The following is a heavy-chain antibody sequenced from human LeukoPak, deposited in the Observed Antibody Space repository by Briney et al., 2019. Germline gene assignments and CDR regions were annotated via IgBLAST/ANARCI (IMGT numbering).Heavy chain of an antibody. V-gene: IGHV3-53*01. D-gene: IGHD2-2*01. Sequence: PGGSLRLSCAASGFIVSNDYMSWVRQAPGKGLEWVSVIYRGGSTYYADSVKGRFTISRDNSKNTLYLQMNSLRAENTAVYYCARHVVTAAMYYYYYMDVWGKGTTVTVSS. CDR3: ARHVVTAAMYYYYYMDV. CDR1: GFIVSNDY. J-gene: IGHJ6*03. CDR2: IYRGGST.